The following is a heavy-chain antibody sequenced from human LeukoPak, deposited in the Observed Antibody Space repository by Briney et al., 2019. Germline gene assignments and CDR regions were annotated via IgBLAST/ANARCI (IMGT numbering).Heavy chain of an antibody. Sequence: ASVKVSCKASGGTFSSYAISWVRQAPGQGLEWMGGIIPIFGTANYAQKFQGRVTITTDESTSTAYMELRSLRSEDTAVYYCARDSDSPYYDSSGYYFPRTFDYWGQGTLVTVSS. V-gene: IGHV1-69*05. CDR2: IIPIFGTA. CDR1: GGTFSSYA. CDR3: ARDSDSPYYDSSGYYFPRTFDY. J-gene: IGHJ4*02. D-gene: IGHD3-22*01.